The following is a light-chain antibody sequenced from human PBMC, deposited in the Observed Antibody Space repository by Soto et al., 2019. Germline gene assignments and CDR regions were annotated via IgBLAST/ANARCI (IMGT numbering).Light chain of an antibody. CDR1: SSDVGSYNL. V-gene: IGLV2-23*02. CDR2: EVS. Sequence: QSVLTQPASVSGSPGQPITISCTGTSSDVGSYNLVSWYQQHPGKAPKLMIYEVSKRPSGVSNRFSGSKSGNTASLTTSGLQAEDEADYYCCSYAGSSTFYVFGTGTKVTVL. CDR3: CSYAGSSTFYV. J-gene: IGLJ1*01.